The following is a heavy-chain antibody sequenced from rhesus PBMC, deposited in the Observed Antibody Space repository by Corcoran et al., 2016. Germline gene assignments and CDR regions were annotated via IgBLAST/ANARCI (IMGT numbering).Heavy chain of an antibody. CDR1: GGSISDSYR. V-gene: IGHV4S10*01. CDR3: ARDDYGSNVAFDF. J-gene: IGHJ3*01. D-gene: IGHD4-29*01. Sequence: QVQLQESGPGVVKTSETLSLTCAVSGGSISDSYRWSWIRKPPGKGLEWIGYIYGSNTNTNYNPSLKSRVTVSKDTSKNQFSLKLSSVTAADTAVYYCARDDYGSNVAFDFWGQGLRVTVSS. CDR2: IYGSNTNT.